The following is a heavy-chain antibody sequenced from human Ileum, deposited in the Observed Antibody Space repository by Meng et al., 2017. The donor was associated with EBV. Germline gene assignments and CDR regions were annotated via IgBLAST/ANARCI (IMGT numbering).Heavy chain of an antibody. D-gene: IGHD2-21*01. Sequence: QVQLLQSGAEVKKSGASVKLSCKASGYTFSNYAIHWVRQAPGQRPEWMGWINADNGNTKYSQKFQGRVTITRNTPASTVYMDVRSLRSEDTAVYFCARVERGVKFDKWGQGTLVTVSS. CDR3: ARVERGVKFDK. CDR2: INADNGNT. V-gene: IGHV1-3*01. CDR1: GYTFSNYA. J-gene: IGHJ4*01.